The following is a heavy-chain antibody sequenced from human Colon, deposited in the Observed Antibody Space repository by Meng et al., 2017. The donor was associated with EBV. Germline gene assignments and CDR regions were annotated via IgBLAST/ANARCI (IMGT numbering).Heavy chain of an antibody. Sequence: QLQESXXGLVKPSGTLSLNCVVSGGSISSSYWWTWVRQSPGKGLEWIGEMYHSGTTNYNPSLKSRVTISMGKSNNQLSLKLNSVTAADTAVYYCATQESRDGHNPYWGQGTLVTVSS. CDR1: GGSISSSYW. V-gene: IGHV4-4*02. J-gene: IGHJ4*02. D-gene: IGHD5-24*01. CDR2: MYHSGTT. CDR3: ATQESRDGHNPY.